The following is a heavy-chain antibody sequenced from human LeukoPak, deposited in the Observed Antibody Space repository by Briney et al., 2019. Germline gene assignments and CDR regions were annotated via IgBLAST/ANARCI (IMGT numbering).Heavy chain of an antibody. V-gene: IGHV3-30*04. J-gene: IGHJ4*02. CDR1: GFTFSSYA. Sequence: PGGSLRLSCAASGFTFSSYAMHWVRQAPGKGLEWVAVISYDGSNKYYADSVKGRFTISRDNSKNTLYLQMNSLRAEDTAVYYCAMRNLGYCSSTSCYFPFDYWGQGTLVTVSS. D-gene: IGHD2-2*01. CDR3: AMRNLGYCSSTSCYFPFDY. CDR2: ISYDGSNK.